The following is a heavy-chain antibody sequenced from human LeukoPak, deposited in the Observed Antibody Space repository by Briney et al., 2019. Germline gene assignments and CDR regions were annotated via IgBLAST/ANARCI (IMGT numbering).Heavy chain of an antibody. Sequence: GASVKVSCKAFGYTFTSNYMHWVRQAPGQGPEWMGVISPSGGSTTYAQKFQGRVTLTRDMSTSTAYMELSSLRSEDTAVYYCARVRGDGLLWFGFRGGDYYYYMDVWGKGTTVTVSS. J-gene: IGHJ6*03. CDR2: ISPSGGST. CDR3: ARVRGDGLLWFGFRGGDYYYYMDV. V-gene: IGHV1-46*01. CDR1: GYTFTSNY. D-gene: IGHD3-10*01.